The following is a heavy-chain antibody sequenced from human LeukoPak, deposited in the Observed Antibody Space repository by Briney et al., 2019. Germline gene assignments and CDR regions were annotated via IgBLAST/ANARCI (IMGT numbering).Heavy chain of an antibody. CDR2: ISSSSSYI. Sequence: GGSLRLSCAASGFTFSNYSMNWVRQAPGKGLEWVSSISSSSSYIYYADSVKGRFTISRDNAKNSLYLQMNSLRAEDTAVYYCAREGFIVGATPYYFDYWGQGTLVTVSS. CDR3: AREGFIVGATPYYFDY. J-gene: IGHJ4*02. D-gene: IGHD1-26*01. V-gene: IGHV3-21*01. CDR1: GFTFSNYS.